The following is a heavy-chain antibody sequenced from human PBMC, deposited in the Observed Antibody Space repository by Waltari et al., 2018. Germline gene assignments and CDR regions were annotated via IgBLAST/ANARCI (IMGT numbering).Heavy chain of an antibody. CDR3: ARHNKYYDSGGNY. CDR2: INPGDSDT. D-gene: IGHD3-22*01. Sequence: EVQLVQSGAEVKKPGESLKISCKGSGYSFTSYWIGWVRQMPGNGLEWMGIINPGDSDTSDSPSFQGQVTISADKPISTAYLQWSSLKASDTAMYYCARHNKYYDSGGNYWGQGTLVTVSS. CDR1: GYSFTSYW. J-gene: IGHJ4*02. V-gene: IGHV5-51*01.